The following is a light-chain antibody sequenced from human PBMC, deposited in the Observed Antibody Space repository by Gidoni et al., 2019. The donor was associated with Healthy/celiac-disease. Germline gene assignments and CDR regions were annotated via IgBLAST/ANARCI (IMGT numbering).Light chain of an antibody. CDR3: QAWDSSTAEV. Sequence: SYELTQPPSVSVSPGQTASITCSGDKWGDKYACWYQQKPGQSPVLVIDQDSKRPSGIPERFSCSNAGNTATLTISGTQAMDEADYYCQAWDSSTAEVFGGGTKLTVL. J-gene: IGLJ2*01. CDR2: QDS. CDR1: KWGDKY. V-gene: IGLV3-1*01.